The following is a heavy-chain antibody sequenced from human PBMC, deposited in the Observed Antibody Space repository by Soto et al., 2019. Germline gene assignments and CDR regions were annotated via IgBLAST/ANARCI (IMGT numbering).Heavy chain of an antibody. CDR1: GFTLSRYG. V-gene: IGHV3-30-3*01. CDR2: ISHDGSDQ. D-gene: IGHD4-17*01. Sequence: QVQMVESGGGVVQPGRSLRLSCAASGFTLSRYGMHWVRQAPGKGLEWVAVISHDGSDQYYRDSVKGRFTISRDNSKNTLYLQVNSLRPEDTAVYYCARDGTTVTTLSYYGMDVWGQGTTVTVSS. CDR3: ARDGTTVTTLSYYGMDV. J-gene: IGHJ6*02.